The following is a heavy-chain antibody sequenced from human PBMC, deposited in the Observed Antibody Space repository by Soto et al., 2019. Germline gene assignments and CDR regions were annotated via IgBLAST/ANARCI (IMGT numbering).Heavy chain of an antibody. CDR2: IWYDGSNK. V-gene: IGHV3-33*01. J-gene: IGHJ6*02. Sequence: GGSLILSCAASGFTFSSYGMHWVRQAPGKGLEWVAVIWYDGSNKYYADSVKGRFTISRDNSKNTLYLQMNSLRAEDTAVYYCARDLPLYTGIAVAGGYALDVSGQGPKVTVSS. CDR1: GFTFSSYG. D-gene: IGHD6-19*01. CDR3: ARDLPLYTGIAVAGGYALDV.